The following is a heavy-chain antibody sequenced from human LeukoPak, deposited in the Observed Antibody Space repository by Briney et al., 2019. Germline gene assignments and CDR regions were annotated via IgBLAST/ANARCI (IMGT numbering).Heavy chain of an antibody. CDR1: GGSISSYY. J-gene: IGHJ6*03. V-gene: IGHV4-59*01. D-gene: IGHD3-9*01. Sequence: PSETLSLTCTVSGGSISSYYWSWIRQPPGKGLEWIGYIYYSGSTNYNPSLKSRVTISVDTSKNQFSLKLSSVTAADTAVYYCARADILTRSSGYYYYMDVWGKGTTVTISS. CDR3: ARADILTRSSGYYYYMDV. CDR2: IYYSGST.